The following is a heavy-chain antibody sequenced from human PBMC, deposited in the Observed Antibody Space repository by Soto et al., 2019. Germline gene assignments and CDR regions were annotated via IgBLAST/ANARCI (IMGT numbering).Heavy chain of an antibody. D-gene: IGHD3-22*01. CDR1: GGTFSSYA. Sequence: SVKVSCKASGGTFSSYAISWVRQAPGQGLEWMGGIIPIFGTANYAQKFQGRVTITADESTSTAYMELSSLRSEDTAVYYCARLYYYDSSGYDWFDPWGQGTLVTVSS. V-gene: IGHV1-69*13. CDR2: IIPIFGTA. J-gene: IGHJ5*02. CDR3: ARLYYYDSSGYDWFDP.